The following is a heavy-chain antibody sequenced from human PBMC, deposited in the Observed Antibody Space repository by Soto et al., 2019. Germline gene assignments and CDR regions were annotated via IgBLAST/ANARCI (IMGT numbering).Heavy chain of an antibody. CDR3: ARIYSGYDWALSYYYYGMDV. J-gene: IGHJ6*02. D-gene: IGHD5-12*01. Sequence: SETPSLTCTVSGGSISSYYWSWIRQPPGKGLEWIGYIYYSGSTNYNPSLKSRVTISVDTSKNQFSLKLSSVTAADTAVYYCARIYSGYDWALSYYYYGMDVWGQGTTVTVSS. CDR1: GGSISSYY. V-gene: IGHV4-59*08. CDR2: IYYSGST.